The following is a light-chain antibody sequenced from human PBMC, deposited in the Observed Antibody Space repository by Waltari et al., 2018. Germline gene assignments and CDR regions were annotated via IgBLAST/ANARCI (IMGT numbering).Light chain of an antibody. CDR1: QSVSRY. CDR3: QQYYSYPLT. Sequence: DIVLSQSPATLSLSPGERATLSCRASQSVSRYLAWYQQKPGQAPRLLIYDASNRATGIPVRFSGSGSGTDFTLTISSLGPEDFATYYCQQYYSYPLTFGGGTKVEIK. V-gene: IGKV3-11*01. J-gene: IGKJ4*01. CDR2: DAS.